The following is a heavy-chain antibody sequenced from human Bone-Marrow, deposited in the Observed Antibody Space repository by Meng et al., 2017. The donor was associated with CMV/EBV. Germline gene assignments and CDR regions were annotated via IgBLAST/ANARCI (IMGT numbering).Heavy chain of an antibody. CDR1: GFTFSSFW. D-gene: IGHD6-13*01. CDR3: AKDKRVVAAATAYYYGMDV. J-gene: IGHJ6*02. Sequence: GESLKISCAASGFTFSSFWMHWVRQAPGKGLVWVSRINSDGSSSNYGDSVKGRFTISRDNSKNTLYLQMDSLRTEDTAVYYCAKDKRVVAAATAYYYGMDVWGQGTTVTVSS. CDR2: INSDGSSS. V-gene: IGHV3-74*01.